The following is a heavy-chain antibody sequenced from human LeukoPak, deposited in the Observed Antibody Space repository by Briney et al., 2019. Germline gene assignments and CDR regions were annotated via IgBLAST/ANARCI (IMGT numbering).Heavy chain of an antibody. D-gene: IGHD3-10*01. J-gene: IGHJ6*03. Sequence: GGSLRLSCAASGFTFSSYAMHWVRQAPGKGLEWVANIKQDGSEKYYVDSVKGRFTISRDNAKNSLYLQMNSLRAEDTAVYYCARAERAYYYGSGSYNYYYYMDVWGKGTTVTVSS. CDR1: GFTFSSYA. CDR3: ARAERAYYYGSGSYNYYYYMDV. CDR2: IKQDGSEK. V-gene: IGHV3-7*01.